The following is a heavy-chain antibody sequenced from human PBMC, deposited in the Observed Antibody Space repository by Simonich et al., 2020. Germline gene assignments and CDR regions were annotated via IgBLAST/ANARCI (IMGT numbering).Heavy chain of an antibody. CDR3: ARDPVVPAAIRNAFDI. V-gene: IGHV1-2*02. J-gene: IGHJ3*02. CDR2: INTNSGGT. CDR1: GYTFTGYY. Sequence: QVQLVQSGAEVKKPGASVKVSCKASGYTFTGYYMHWVRQAPGQGLGGMGGINTNSGGTNYAQKFQGRVTMTRDTSISTAYMELSRLRSDDTAVYYCARDPVVPAAIRNAFDIWGQGTMVTVSS. D-gene: IGHD2-2*01.